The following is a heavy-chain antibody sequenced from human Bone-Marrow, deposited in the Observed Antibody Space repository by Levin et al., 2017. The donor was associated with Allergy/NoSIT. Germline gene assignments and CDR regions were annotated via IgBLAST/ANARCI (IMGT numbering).Heavy chain of an antibody. J-gene: IGHJ6*02. D-gene: IGHD6-13*01. Sequence: ASVKVSCKASGYTFTSYDINWVRQATGQGLEWMGWMNPNSGNTGYAQKFQGRVTMTRNTSISTAYMELSSLRSEDTAVYSCARGGVGRDSSSWWGHYGMDVWGQGTTVTVSS. V-gene: IGHV1-8*01. CDR1: GYTFTSYD. CDR3: ARGGVGRDSSSWWGHYGMDV. CDR2: MNPNSGNT.